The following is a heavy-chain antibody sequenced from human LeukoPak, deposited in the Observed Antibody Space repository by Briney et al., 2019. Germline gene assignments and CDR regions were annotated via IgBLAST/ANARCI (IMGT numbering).Heavy chain of an antibody. J-gene: IGHJ4*02. CDR1: GFTFNNYV. V-gene: IGHV3-23*01. Sequence: GGSLRLSCEASGFTFNNYVMTWVRQAPGKGLEWVSSISASAAMTYYADSVKGRFTVSRDNSNNRLYLQMSGLTAADTAVYYCAKDRSIGTYYTFDHWDQGTLVTVSS. CDR3: AKDRSIGTYYTFDH. D-gene: IGHD1-26*01. CDR2: ISASAAMT.